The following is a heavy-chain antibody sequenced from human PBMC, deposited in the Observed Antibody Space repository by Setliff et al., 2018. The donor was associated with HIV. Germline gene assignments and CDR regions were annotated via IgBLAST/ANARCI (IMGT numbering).Heavy chain of an antibody. CDR1: GYNFTNYG. CDR3: ASEKYVDKFDY. D-gene: IGHD2-15*01. V-gene: IGHV1-18*03. J-gene: IGHJ4*02. CDR2: IGTYSGNT. Sequence: ASVKVSCKASGYNFTNYGIGWVRQDPGQGLEYLGWIGTYSGNTDYAQSGQGRVTMTRDTSTGTVNMDLRSLRSDDMAMYYSASEKYVDKFDYWGKGTLVTVSS.